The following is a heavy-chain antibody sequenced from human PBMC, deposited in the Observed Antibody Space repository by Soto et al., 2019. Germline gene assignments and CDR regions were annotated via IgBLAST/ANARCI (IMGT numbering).Heavy chain of an antibody. D-gene: IGHD6-19*01. CDR1: GASITTYY. CDR3: ARRASGGPPFYLDY. CDR2: IFYTGST. Sequence: SETLSLTCTVSGASITTYYWSWIRQPPGKGLEWIGYIFYTGSTNYNPSLKSRVTISVDTSKNQFSLRLSSLTAADTAVYYCARRASGGPPFYLDYWGHGTLVTVSS. V-gene: IGHV4-59*08. J-gene: IGHJ4*01.